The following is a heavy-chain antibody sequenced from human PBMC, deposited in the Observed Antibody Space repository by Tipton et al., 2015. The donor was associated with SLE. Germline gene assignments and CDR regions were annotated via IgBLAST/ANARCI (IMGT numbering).Heavy chain of an antibody. CDR2: IYYSGST. CDR3: ARGDCSGGSCPGGFDY. D-gene: IGHD2-15*01. V-gene: IGHV4-59*01. Sequence: TLSLTCTVSGGSISSYYWSWIRQPPGKGLEWIGYIYYSGSTNYNPSLKSRVTISVDTSKNQFSLKLRSVTAADTAVYYCARGDCSGGSCPGGFDYWGQGTLVTVSS. CDR1: GGSISSYY. J-gene: IGHJ4*02.